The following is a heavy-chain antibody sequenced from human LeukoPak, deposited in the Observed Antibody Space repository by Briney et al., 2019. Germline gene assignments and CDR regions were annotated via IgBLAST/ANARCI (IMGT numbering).Heavy chain of an antibody. CDR3: ARDNIAASEY. J-gene: IGHJ4*02. CDR1: GYSFSSGYY. V-gene: IGHV4-38-2*02. D-gene: IGHD6-6*01. CDR2: IYHSGST. Sequence: SETLSLTCTVSGYSFSSGYYWGWIRQPPGKGLEWIGSIYHSGSTYYNPSLKSRVTISVDTSKNQFSLKLSSVTAADTAVYYCARDNIAASEYWGQGTLVSVSS.